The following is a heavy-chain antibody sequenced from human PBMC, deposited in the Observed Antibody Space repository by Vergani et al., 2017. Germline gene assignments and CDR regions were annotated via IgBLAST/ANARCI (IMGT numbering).Heavy chain of an antibody. CDR1: GFTFSSYA. CDR3: AKDDVPKAYYYYYMDV. D-gene: IGHD3-16*01. V-gene: IGHV3-23*01. J-gene: IGHJ6*03. CDR2: ISGSGGST. Sequence: EVQLLESGGGLVQPGGSLRLSCAASGFTFSSYAMSWVRQAPGKGLEWVSAISGSGGSTYYADSVKGRFTISRDNSKNTLYLQMNSRRAEDTAVYYCAKDDVPKAYYYYYMDVWGKGTTVTVSS.